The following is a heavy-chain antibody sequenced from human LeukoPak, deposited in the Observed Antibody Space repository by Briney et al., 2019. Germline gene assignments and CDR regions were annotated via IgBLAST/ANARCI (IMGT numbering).Heavy chain of an antibody. CDR2: IYHSGST. Sequence: NASETLSLTCTVSGGSINSSSYYWGWIRQPPGKGLEWIGSIYHSGSTNYNPSLKSRVTISVDTSKSQFSLKLSSVTAADTAVYYCARGPFRFSSGSGSYYQIRPFDYWGQGTLVTVSS. V-gene: IGHV4-39*07. D-gene: IGHD3-10*01. CDR3: ARGPFRFSSGSGSYYQIRPFDY. J-gene: IGHJ4*02. CDR1: GGSINSSSYY.